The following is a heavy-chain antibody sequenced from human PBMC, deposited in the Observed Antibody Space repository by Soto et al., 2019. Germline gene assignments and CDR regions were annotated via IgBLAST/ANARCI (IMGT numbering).Heavy chain of an antibody. V-gene: IGHV1-69*01. D-gene: IGHD3-22*01. Sequence: QEQLVNSGAAVKKPGSSVNVSCKASGGLFSSYPISWVRQVPGQGLEWMEGIIPVFQTAYYTQRFQGRVTITADESTNTAYMELSSLRSEDTGIYYCARGGSGYTWFNEFWGQGTLVTVSS. CDR2: IIPVFQTA. CDR3: ARGGSGYTWFNEF. J-gene: IGHJ4*02. CDR1: GGLFSSYP.